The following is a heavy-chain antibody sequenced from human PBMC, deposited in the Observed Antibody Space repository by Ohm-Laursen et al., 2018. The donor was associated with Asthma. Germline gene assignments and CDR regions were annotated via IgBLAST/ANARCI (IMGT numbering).Heavy chain of an antibody. V-gene: IGHV3-30-3*01. J-gene: IGHJ4*02. CDR1: GFTFSSYA. CDR3: ARDDLVGAHDY. D-gene: IGHD1-26*01. CDR2: ISYDGSNK. Sequence: SLRLSCAASGFTFSSYAMHWVRQAPGKGLEWVAVISYDGSNKYYADSVKGRFTISRDNSKNTLYLQTNSLRAEDTAVYYCARDDLVGAHDYWGQGTLVTVSS.